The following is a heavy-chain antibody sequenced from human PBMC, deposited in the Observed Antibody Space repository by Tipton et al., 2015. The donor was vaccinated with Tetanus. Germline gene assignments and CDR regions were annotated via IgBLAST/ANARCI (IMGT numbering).Heavy chain of an antibody. CDR3: ARAAGFLGLTYDF. CDR2: IYQTGTT. V-gene: IGHV4-30-4*01. CDR1: GASFSSGDYY. D-gene: IGHD2/OR15-2a*01. Sequence: LRLSCTVSGASFSSGDYYWSWIRKPPGKDLEWIGYIYQTGTTYYNPSLKGRVTISMDRSNTQFSLRLDSLTAADTAVYYCARAAGFLGLTYDFWGRGTLVSVSS. J-gene: IGHJ4*02.